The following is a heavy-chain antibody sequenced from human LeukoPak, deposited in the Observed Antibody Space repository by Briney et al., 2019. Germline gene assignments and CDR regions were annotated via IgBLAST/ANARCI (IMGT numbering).Heavy chain of an antibody. J-gene: IGHJ4*02. CDR3: ARDAPSDIDYYDSSGYSDY. CDR2: IKQDGSEK. Sequence: GGSLRLSCAASGFTFSSYWMSWVRQAPGKGLEWLANIKQDGSEKYYVDSVKGRFTISRDNAKNSLNLQMNSLRAEDTAVYYCARDAPSDIDYYDSSGYSDYWGQGTLVTVSS. V-gene: IGHV3-7*01. D-gene: IGHD3-22*01. CDR1: GFTFSSYW.